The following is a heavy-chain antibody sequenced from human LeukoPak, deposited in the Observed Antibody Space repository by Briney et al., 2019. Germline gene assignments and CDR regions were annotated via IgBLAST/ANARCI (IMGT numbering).Heavy chain of an antibody. Sequence: GGSLRLSCAASGFTFSSYAMSWVRQAPEKGLEWVSSITGSGGTTYYADSVKGRFTLSRDNSRNTLYLQMNSLRAEDTALYYCAKAPHDYGDYGTFDYWGQGSLVTVSS. CDR1: GFTFSSYA. CDR2: ITGSGGTT. CDR3: AKAPHDYGDYGTFDY. J-gene: IGHJ4*02. V-gene: IGHV3-23*01. D-gene: IGHD4-17*01.